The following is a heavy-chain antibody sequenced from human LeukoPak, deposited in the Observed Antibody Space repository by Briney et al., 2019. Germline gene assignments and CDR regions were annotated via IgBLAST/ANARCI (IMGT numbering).Heavy chain of an antibody. CDR1: GYTFTGYY. J-gene: IGHJ3*02. D-gene: IGHD6-19*01. V-gene: IGHV1-2*04. Sequence: ASVKVSCKASGYTFTGYYMHWVRQAPGQGLEWMGWIKPNSGGTNYAQKFQGWVTMTRDTSISTAYMELSRLRSDDTAVYYCATQISYSSGYKDAFDIWGQGTMVTVSS. CDR2: IKPNSGGT. CDR3: ATQISYSSGYKDAFDI.